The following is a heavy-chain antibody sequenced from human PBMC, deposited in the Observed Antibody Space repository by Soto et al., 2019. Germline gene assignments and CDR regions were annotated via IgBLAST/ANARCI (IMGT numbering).Heavy chain of an antibody. Sequence: GASVKVSCKASGGTFSSYTISWVRQAPGQGLEWMGRIIPILGIANYAQKFQGRVTITADKSTSTAYMELSSLRSEDTAVYYCASEYCSSTSCYRRRPAGDYYYYYYMDVWGKGTTVTVSS. CDR1: GGTFSSYT. CDR3: ASEYCSSTSCYRRRPAGDYYYYYYMDV. J-gene: IGHJ6*03. D-gene: IGHD2-2*01. CDR2: IIPILGIA. V-gene: IGHV1-69*02.